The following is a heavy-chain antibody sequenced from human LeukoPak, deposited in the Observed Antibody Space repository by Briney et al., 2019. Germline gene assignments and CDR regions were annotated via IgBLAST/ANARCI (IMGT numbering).Heavy chain of an antibody. CDR3: ARDGTVTAGPFDP. CDR2: IWYDGSNK. CDR1: GITFSSFG. D-gene: IGHD4-11*01. J-gene: IGHJ5*02. Sequence: HPGGSLRLSCAAPGITFSSFGMHWLRQAPGKGLEWVAFIWYDGSNKYYADSVKGRSTISRDNSKNTLYLQMNSLRVEDTAVYYCARDGTVTAGPFDPWGRGTLVTVSS. V-gene: IGHV3-33*01.